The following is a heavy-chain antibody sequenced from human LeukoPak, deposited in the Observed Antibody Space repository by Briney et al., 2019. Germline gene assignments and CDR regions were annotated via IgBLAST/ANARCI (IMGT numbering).Heavy chain of an antibody. CDR3: ARGPLGYDTFFDY. J-gene: IGHJ4*02. Sequence: PGGSLRLSCAASGFTFSSYGMHWVRQAPGKGLEWVAVISYDGSNKYYADSVKGRFTISRDNSKNTLYLQMNSLRAEDTAVYYCARGPLGYDTFFDYWGQGNLVTVSS. V-gene: IGHV3-30*03. CDR1: GFTFSSYG. CDR2: ISYDGSNK. D-gene: IGHD3-22*01.